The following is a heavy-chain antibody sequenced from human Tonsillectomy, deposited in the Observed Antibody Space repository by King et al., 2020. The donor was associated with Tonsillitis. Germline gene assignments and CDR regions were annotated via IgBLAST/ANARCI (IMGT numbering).Heavy chain of an antibody. CDR2: IRSKAYGGTT. CDR3: TRGLYKPQMDV. V-gene: IGHV3-49*04. Sequence: VQLVESGGGLVQPGRSLRLSCTASGFTFGDYAMSWVRQAPGKGLEWVGVIRSKAYGGTTEYAASVKGRFTISRDDSKSIAYLQMNSLKTEDTAVYYCTRGLYKPQMDVWGQGTTVTVSS. CDR1: GFTFGDYA. J-gene: IGHJ6*02. D-gene: IGHD1-14*01.